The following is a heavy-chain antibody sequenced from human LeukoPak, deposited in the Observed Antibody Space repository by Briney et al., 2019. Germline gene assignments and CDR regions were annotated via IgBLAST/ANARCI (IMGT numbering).Heavy chain of an antibody. CDR2: INQSGST. D-gene: IGHD2-2*01. J-gene: IGHJ6*03. Sequence: SEPLSLTCAVYGGSFSGYYWSWIRQPPGKGLEWIGEINQSGSTNYNPSLKSRVTISVDTSKKPFYLRLSPVTAADTAVYYCAAGCSSTSCYWYYYTDVWGKGTTVTVSS. CDR1: GGSFSGYY. V-gene: IGHV4-34*01. CDR3: AAGCSSTSCYWYYYTDV.